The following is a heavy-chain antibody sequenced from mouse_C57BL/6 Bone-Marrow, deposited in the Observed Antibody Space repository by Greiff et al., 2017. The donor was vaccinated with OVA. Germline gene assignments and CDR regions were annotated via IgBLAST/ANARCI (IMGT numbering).Heavy chain of an antibody. V-gene: IGHV1-47*01. CDR1: GYTFTTYP. CDR2: FHPYNDDT. D-gene: IGHD1-1*01. CDR3: ARGGSSPYWYFDV. Sequence: VQLKESGAELVKPGASVKMSCKASGYTFTTYPIEWMKQNHGKSLEWIGNFHPYNDDTKYNEKFKGKATLTVEKSSSTVYLELSRLTSDDSAVYYCARGGSSPYWYFDVWGTGTTVTVSS. J-gene: IGHJ1*03.